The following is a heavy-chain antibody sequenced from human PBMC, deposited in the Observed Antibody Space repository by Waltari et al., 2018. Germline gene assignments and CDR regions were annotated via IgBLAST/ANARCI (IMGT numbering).Heavy chain of an antibody. CDR3: ARVGYYYGSGSPSGAFDI. D-gene: IGHD3-10*01. CDR2: IYHSGST. Sequence: QLQLQESGSGLVKPSQTLPLTCAVSGGSISSGGYSWSWIRQPPGKGLEWIGYIYHSGSTYYNPSLKSRVTISVDRSKNQFSLKLSSVTAADTAVYYCARVGYYYGSGSPSGAFDIWGQGTMVTVSS. J-gene: IGHJ3*02. V-gene: IGHV4-30-2*01. CDR1: GGSISSGGYS.